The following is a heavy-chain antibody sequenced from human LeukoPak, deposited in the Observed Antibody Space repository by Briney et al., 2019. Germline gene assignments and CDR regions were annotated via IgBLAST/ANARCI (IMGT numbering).Heavy chain of an antibody. J-gene: IGHJ4*02. D-gene: IGHD5-24*01. Sequence: SETLSLTCTVSGGSISSSSYYWGWIRQPPGKGLEWIGSIYYSGSTYYNPSLKSRVTISVDTSKNQFSLKLSSVTAADTAVYYCARGMAVDYWGRGTLVTVSS. V-gene: IGHV4-39*07. CDR2: IYYSGST. CDR1: GGSISSSSYY. CDR3: ARGMAVDY.